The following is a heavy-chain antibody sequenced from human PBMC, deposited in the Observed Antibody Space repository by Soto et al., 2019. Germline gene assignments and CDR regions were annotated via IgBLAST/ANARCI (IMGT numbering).Heavy chain of an antibody. CDR1: GDSISSNTAA. Sequence: SQTLSLTCVISGDSISSNTAAWNWIRQSPLRGLEWLGRTYCRSRWYNDYAVSVKSRMIINPDTSKNQLSLQLNSVIPEDTAIYFCSRANRLMLGALDIWGQGTVVTVSS. J-gene: IGHJ3*02. D-gene: IGHD3-16*01. V-gene: IGHV6-1*01. CDR2: TYCRSRWYN. CDR3: SRANRLMLGALDI.